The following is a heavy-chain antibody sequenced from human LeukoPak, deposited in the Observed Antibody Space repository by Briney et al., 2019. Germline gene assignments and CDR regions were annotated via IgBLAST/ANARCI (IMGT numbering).Heavy chain of an antibody. CDR3: ARTNPGLAVTGTRVDC. J-gene: IGHJ4*02. CDR1: GYSFSRGYY. V-gene: IGHV4-38-2*02. D-gene: IGHD6-19*01. Sequence: PSETLSLTCTVSGYSFSRGYYWGWIRQPPGQGLEWIGSIYHTGNTFYNPSLKSLVTISVATSKNLSSMKLSSVTAADTAVYYCARTNPGLAVTGTRVDCWGQGALVTVSS. CDR2: IYHTGNT.